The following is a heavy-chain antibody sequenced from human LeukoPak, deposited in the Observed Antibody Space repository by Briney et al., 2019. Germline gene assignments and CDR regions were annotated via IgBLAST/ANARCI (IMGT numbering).Heavy chain of an antibody. Sequence: PRGSLRLSCAAAGFTFSSYWTYWVRQAPGKGLVWVSRINSDGITTRYADSVKGRFTISRDNSKNTVDLQLNSLRAEDTAVYYCARDLIGRYTFDYCGQGTLVTVSS. CDR2: INSDGITT. D-gene: IGHD3-10*01. CDR1: GFTFSSYW. V-gene: IGHV3-74*01. J-gene: IGHJ4*02. CDR3: ARDLIGRYTFDY.